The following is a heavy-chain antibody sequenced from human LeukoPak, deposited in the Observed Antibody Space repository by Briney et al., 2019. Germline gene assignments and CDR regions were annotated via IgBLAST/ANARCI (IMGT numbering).Heavy chain of an antibody. CDR3: ARDGGYSVSGIFFDC. V-gene: IGHV3-33*01. CDR2: IWYDGSNI. J-gene: IGHJ4*02. Sequence: GGSLRLSCAASGXTFSSFGMLWVRQAPGKGLEWVALIWYDGSNIHYADSVKGRFTISRDNSKNTLYLQMNSLRAEDTAVYYCARDGGYSVSGIFFDCWGQGTLVTVSS. D-gene: IGHD3-10*01. CDR1: GXTFSSFG.